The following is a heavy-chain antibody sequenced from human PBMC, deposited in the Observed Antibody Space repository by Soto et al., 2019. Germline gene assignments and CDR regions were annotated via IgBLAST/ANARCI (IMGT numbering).Heavy chain of an antibody. V-gene: IGHV1-69*01. D-gene: IGHD3-16*01. Sequence: QVQLVQSGAEVKKPGSSVKISCKASGGTFRSYPISWVRQAPGQGLEWMGGIIPVVGTADYAQKFQGRVTITADESTRTGYMELRSLRSDDTAVYYCAREYTGDLFDSWGQGTLVTVSS. J-gene: IGHJ4*02. CDR1: GGTFRSYP. CDR2: IIPVVGTA. CDR3: AREYTGDLFDS.